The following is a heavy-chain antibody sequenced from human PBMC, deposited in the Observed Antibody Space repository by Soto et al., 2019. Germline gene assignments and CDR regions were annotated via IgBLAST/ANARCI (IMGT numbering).Heavy chain of an antibody. D-gene: IGHD5-12*01. CDR1: GYTFTSYA. Sequence: ASVKVSCKASGYTFTSYAMHWVRQAPGQRLEWMGWINAGNGNTKYSQKFQGRVTITRDTSASTAYMELSSLRSEDTAVYYCARVSDLPESGFSGSFDYWGQGTLVTVSS. J-gene: IGHJ4*02. CDR3: ARVSDLPESGFSGSFDY. CDR2: INAGNGNT. V-gene: IGHV1-3*01.